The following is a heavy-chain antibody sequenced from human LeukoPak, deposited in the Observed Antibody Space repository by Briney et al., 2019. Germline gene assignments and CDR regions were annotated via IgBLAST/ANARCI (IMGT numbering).Heavy chain of an antibody. CDR1: GYTFTGYY. CDR3: ARGNFGYSYADRWDYFDY. CDR2: INPNSGGT. J-gene: IGHJ4*02. V-gene: IGHV1-2*06. Sequence: ASVKVSCKASGYTFTGYYMHWVRQATGQGLEWMGRINPNSGGTNYAQKFQGRVTMTRDTSISTAYMELSRLRSDDTAVYYCARGNFGYSYADRWDYFDYWGQGTLVTVSS. D-gene: IGHD5-18*01.